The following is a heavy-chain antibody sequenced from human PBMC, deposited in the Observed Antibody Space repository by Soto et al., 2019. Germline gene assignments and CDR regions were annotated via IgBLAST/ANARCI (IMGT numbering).Heavy chain of an antibody. Sequence: LRLSCAASGFTFSSYSMNWVRQAPGKGLEWVSSISSSSSYIYYADSVKGRFTISRDNARNSLYLQMNSLRAEDTAVYYCARDYDSSGYYLSYWGQGTLVTVSS. D-gene: IGHD3-22*01. CDR2: ISSSSSYI. V-gene: IGHV3-21*01. CDR3: ARDYDSSGYYLSY. CDR1: GFTFSSYS. J-gene: IGHJ4*02.